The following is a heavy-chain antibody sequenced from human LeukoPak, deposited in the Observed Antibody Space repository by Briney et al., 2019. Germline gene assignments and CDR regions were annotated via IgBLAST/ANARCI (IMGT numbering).Heavy chain of an antibody. CDR2: INHSGST. CDR3: ASGNWNYYYFDY. V-gene: IGHV4-34*01. CDR1: GGSFSGYY. D-gene: IGHD1-7*01. J-gene: IGHJ4*02. Sequence: ASETLSLTCAVYGGSFSGYYWSWIRLPPGKGLEWIGEINHSGSTNYNPSLKSRVTISGDTSKNQFSLKLSSVTAADTAVYYCASGNWNYYYFDYWGQGTLVTVSS.